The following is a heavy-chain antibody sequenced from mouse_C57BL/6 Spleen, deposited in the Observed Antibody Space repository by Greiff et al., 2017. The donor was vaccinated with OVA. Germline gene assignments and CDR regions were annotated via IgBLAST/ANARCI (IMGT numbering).Heavy chain of an antibody. J-gene: IGHJ1*03. V-gene: IGHV1-26*01. D-gene: IGHD1-1*01. CDR3: ARGTTVVAPSWYFDV. CDR2: INPNNGGT. Sequence: EVQLQQSGPELVKPGASVKISCKASGYTFTDYYMNWVKQSHGKSLEWIGDINPNNGGTSYNQKFKGKATLTVDKSSSTAYMELRSLTSEDSAVYYCARGTTVVAPSWYFDVWGTGTTVTVSS. CDR1: GYTFTDYY.